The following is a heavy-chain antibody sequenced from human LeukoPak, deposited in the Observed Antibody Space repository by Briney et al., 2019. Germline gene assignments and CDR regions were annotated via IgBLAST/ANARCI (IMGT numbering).Heavy chain of an antibody. CDR2: IYYSGST. J-gene: IGHJ5*02. V-gene: IGHV4-59*01. Sequence: SETLSLTCTVSGGSISSYYWSWIRQPPGKGLEWIGYIYYSGSTNYNPSLKSRVTRSVDTSKNQFSLKLSSVTAADTAVYYCAKRGYSSSWYDDWFDPWGQGTLVTVSS. D-gene: IGHD6-13*01. CDR3: AKRGYSSSWYDDWFDP. CDR1: GGSISSYY.